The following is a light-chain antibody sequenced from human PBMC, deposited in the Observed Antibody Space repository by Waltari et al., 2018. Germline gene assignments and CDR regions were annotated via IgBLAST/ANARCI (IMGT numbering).Light chain of an antibody. V-gene: IGLV1-47*01. J-gene: IGLJ2*01. Sequence: QSVLTQPPSASGTPGQRVTISCSGSSSNIGSNYVYWYQQLPGTAPKLLIYRNNQRPSRGPGPFSDSKSGTSASLAISGLRSEDEADYYCAAWDHSLSGVVFGGGTKLTVL. CDR2: RNN. CDR3: AAWDHSLSGVV. CDR1: SSNIGSNY.